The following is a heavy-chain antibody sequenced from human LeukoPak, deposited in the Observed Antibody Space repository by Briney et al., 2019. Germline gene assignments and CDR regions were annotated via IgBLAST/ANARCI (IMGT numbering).Heavy chain of an antibody. Sequence: GGSLRLSCAASGFTFSDYYMSWIRQAPGKGLEWVSYISSSSSYTNYADSVKGRFTISRDNAKNSLYLQMNSLRAEDTAVYYCARVPGSGVKGRPQGAFDIWGQGTMVTVSS. CDR3: ARVPGSGVKGRPQGAFDI. V-gene: IGHV3-11*06. CDR1: GFTFSDYY. J-gene: IGHJ3*02. D-gene: IGHD3-10*01. CDR2: ISSSSSYT.